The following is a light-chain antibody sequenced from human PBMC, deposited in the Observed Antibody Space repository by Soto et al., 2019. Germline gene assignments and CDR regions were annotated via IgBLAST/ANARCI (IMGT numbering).Light chain of an antibody. CDR1: QTIYSN. V-gene: IGKV3-15*01. CDR3: QQYQTLWT. J-gene: IGKJ1*01. CDR2: RAS. Sequence: IMMTQSPATLSVSLGERATLSCRAGQTIYSNVAWYQQRPGQAPRLLIYRASTRATGVPARFSGSGSGTEFTLTISILQSEDFAIYYCQQYQTLWTFCQGTKVEIK.